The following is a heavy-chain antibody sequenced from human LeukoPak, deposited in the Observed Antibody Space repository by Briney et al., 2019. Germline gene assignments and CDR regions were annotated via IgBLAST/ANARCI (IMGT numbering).Heavy chain of an antibody. CDR2: ISSSRSYI. Sequence: GGSLRLSCAASGFTFSSYSMHWVRQAPGKGLEWVSSISSSRSYIYYADSVKGRFTISRDNAKNSLYLQMNSLRAEDTAVYYCASPYSSRWYELCYWGQGTLVTVSS. CDR1: GFTFSSYS. D-gene: IGHD6-13*01. V-gene: IGHV3-21*01. J-gene: IGHJ4*02. CDR3: ASPYSSRWYELCY.